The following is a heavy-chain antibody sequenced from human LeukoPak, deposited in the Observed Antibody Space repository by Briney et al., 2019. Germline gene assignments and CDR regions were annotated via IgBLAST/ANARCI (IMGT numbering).Heavy chain of an antibody. Sequence: SGGSLRLSCAASGFTFSSYGMHWVRQAPGKGLEWVAVIWYDGSNKYYADSVKGRFTISRDNSKNTLYLQMNSLRAEDTAVYYCARGPHSSSSSYYYYYGMDVWGQGTTVTVSS. V-gene: IGHV3-33*01. CDR3: ARGPHSSSSSYYYYYGMDV. CDR1: GFTFSSYG. J-gene: IGHJ6*02. CDR2: IWYDGSNK. D-gene: IGHD6-6*01.